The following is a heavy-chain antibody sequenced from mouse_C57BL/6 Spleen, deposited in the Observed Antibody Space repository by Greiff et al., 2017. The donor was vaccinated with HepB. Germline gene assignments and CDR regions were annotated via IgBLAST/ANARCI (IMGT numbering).Heavy chain of an antibody. J-gene: IGHJ2*01. V-gene: IGHV1-72*01. CDR2: IDPNSGGT. CDR1: GYTFTSYW. Sequence: VQLQQPGAELVKPGASVKLSCKASGYTFTSYWMHWVKQRPGRGLEWIGRIDPNSGGTKYNEKFKSKATLTVDKPSRTAYMQLSSLTSEESAVDYCAGWGTTVVAPFGYWGQGTTLTVSS. D-gene: IGHD1-1*01. CDR3: AGWGTTVVAPFGY.